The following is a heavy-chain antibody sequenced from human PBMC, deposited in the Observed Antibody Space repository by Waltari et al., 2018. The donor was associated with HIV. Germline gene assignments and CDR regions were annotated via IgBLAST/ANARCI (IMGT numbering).Heavy chain of an antibody. CDR3: ARDLALSGGMDV. J-gene: IGHJ6*02. CDR2: MSSSSSYI. Sequence: EVQLVESGGDLVRPGGSMRLSCPASLFILSNYITTVVPQAPGKGVEWVYSMSSSSSYIYYADSVKGRFTISRDNANNSLYLQMNSLRAEDTAVYYCARDLALSGGMDVWGQGTTVTVSS. V-gene: IGHV3-21*01. D-gene: IGHD3-10*01. CDR1: LFILSNYI.